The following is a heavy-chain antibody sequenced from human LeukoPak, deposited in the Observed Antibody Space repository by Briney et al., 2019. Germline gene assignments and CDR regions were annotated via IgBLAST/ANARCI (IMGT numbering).Heavy chain of an antibody. V-gene: IGHV3-30*02. J-gene: IGHJ4*02. CDR3: AKDVVGQQWPENY. Sequence: PGGSLRLSCAASGFTFSHHGMHWVRQAPGKGLEWVAFMQYDGTDQLYGDSVKGRFTISRDNSKNTLFLQMNNLRPDDTAVYYCAKDVVGQQWPENYWGQGTLVTVSS. CDR1: GFTFSHHG. CDR2: MQYDGTDQ. D-gene: IGHD6-19*01.